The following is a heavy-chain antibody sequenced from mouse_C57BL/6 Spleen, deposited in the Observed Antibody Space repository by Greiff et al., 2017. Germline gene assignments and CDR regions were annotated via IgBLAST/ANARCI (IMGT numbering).Heavy chain of an antibody. J-gene: IGHJ4*01. CDR2: IYPRSGNT. D-gene: IGHD2-4*01. CDR1: GYTFTSYG. V-gene: IGHV1-81*01. Sequence: QVQLQQSGAELARPGASVKLSCKASGYTFTSYGISWVKQRTGQGLEWIGEIYPRSGNTYYNEKFKGKATLTADKSSSTAYMELCSLTSEDSAVYFCARGDYDYEGAMDYWGQGTSVTVSS. CDR3: ARGDYDYEGAMDY.